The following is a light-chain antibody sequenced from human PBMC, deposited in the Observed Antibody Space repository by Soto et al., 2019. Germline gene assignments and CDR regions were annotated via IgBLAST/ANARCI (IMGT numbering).Light chain of an antibody. CDR1: QSITTS. CDR2: AAS. Sequence: DIQVTQSPSSLSASVGDRVTITCRASQSITTSLNWYQQKPGKAPKLLIYAASNLQSGVPSGFSGSGSGADFSLTISSLQPEDFATYYCQQSYSTPFTVGQGTTLEIK. CDR3: QQSYSTPFT. V-gene: IGKV1-39*01. J-gene: IGKJ2*01.